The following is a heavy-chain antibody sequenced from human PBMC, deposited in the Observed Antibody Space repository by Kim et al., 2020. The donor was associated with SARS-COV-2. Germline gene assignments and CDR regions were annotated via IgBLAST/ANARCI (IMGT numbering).Heavy chain of an antibody. CDR1: GFSFSNAW. V-gene: IGHV3-15*01. CDR2: IISEAAGGTT. CDR3: TPDPGDA. J-gene: IGHJ3*01. Sequence: GGSLRLSCVASGFSFSNAWMSWVRQAPGKGLEWVGRIISEAAGGTTAYAAPVRGRFTISRADSENTAFLQMDSLKIEDTAVYYCTPDPGDA.